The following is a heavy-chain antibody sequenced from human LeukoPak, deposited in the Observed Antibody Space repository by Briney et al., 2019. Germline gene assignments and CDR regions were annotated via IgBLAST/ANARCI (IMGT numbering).Heavy chain of an antibody. D-gene: IGHD3-16*02. V-gene: IGHV4-34*01. CDR3: ARVAMVYDYVWGSYRPHNYFDY. CDR2: INHSGST. J-gene: IGHJ4*02. Sequence: SETLSLTCAVYGGSFSGYYWSWIRQPPGKGLEWIGEINHSGSTNYNPSLKSRVTISVDTSKNQFSLKLSSVTAADTAVYYCARVAMVYDYVWGSYRPHNYFDYWGQGTLATVSS. CDR1: GGSFSGYY.